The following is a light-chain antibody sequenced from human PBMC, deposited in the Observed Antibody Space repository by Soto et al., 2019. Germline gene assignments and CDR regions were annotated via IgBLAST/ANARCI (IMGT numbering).Light chain of an antibody. J-gene: IGKJ4*01. Sequence: EIVMTQSPATLSVSPGERAALSCRASQSVSTNLARYQQKPGQAPRLLIYGASSRATGIPDRFSGSGSGTDFTLTISRLEPEDFAVYYCQQYGSSPLTFGGGTKVDI. CDR1: QSVSTN. V-gene: IGKV3-20*01. CDR2: GAS. CDR3: QQYGSSPLT.